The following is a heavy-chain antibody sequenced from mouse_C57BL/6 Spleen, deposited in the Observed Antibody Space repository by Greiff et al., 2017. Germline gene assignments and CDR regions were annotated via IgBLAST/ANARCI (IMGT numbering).Heavy chain of an antibody. J-gene: IGHJ2*01. CDR2: IDPSDSYT. CDR3: ARSAGPYFDY. D-gene: IGHD3-3*01. V-gene: IGHV1-59*01. CDR1: GYTFTSYW. Sequence: QVQLKQPGAELVRPGTSVKLSCKASGYTFTSYWMHWVKQRPGQGLEWIGVIDPSDSYTSYNQKFKGKATLTVDTSSSTAYMQLSSLTSEDSAVYYCARSAGPYFDYWGQGTTLTVSS.